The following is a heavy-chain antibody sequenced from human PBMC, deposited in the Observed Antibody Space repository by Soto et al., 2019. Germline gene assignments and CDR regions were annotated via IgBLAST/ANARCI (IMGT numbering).Heavy chain of an antibody. CDR2: ISSSSSYI. Sequence: PGGSLRLSCAASGFTFSSYSMNWVRQAPGKGLEWVSSISSSSSYIYYADSVKGRFTISRDNAKNSLYLQMNSLRAEDTAVYYCAGSRVGYCSGGSGYSDLGFDPWGQGTLVTVSS. D-gene: IGHD2-15*01. J-gene: IGHJ5*02. CDR1: GFTFSSYS. CDR3: AGSRVGYCSGGSGYSDLGFDP. V-gene: IGHV3-21*01.